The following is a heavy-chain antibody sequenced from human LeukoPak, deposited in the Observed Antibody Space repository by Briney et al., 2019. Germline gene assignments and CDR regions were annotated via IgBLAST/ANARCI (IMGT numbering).Heavy chain of an antibody. Sequence: PGRSLRLSCAASGFTFSSYGMHWVRQAPGKGLEWVAVIWYGGSNKYYADSVKGRFTISRDNAKNSLYLQMNSLRAEDTALYYCAKDLAVPVSGIDYWGQGTLVAVSS. J-gene: IGHJ4*02. CDR2: IWYGGSNK. V-gene: IGHV3-33*03. D-gene: IGHD6-19*01. CDR1: GFTFSSYG. CDR3: AKDLAVPVSGIDY.